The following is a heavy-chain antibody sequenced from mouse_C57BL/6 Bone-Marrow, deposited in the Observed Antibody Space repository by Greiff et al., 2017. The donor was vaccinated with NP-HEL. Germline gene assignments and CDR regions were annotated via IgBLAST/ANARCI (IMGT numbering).Heavy chain of an antibody. CDR1: GYAFSSSW. D-gene: IGHD1-1*01. J-gene: IGHJ3*01. Sequence: QVQLQQSGPELVKPGASVKISCKASGYAFSSSWMNWVKQRPGKGLEWIGRIYPGDGDTNYNGKFKGKATLTADKSSSTAYMQLSSLTSEDSAVYFCSITTGSWFAYWGQGTLVTVSA. V-gene: IGHV1-82*01. CDR2: IYPGDGDT. CDR3: SITTGSWFAY.